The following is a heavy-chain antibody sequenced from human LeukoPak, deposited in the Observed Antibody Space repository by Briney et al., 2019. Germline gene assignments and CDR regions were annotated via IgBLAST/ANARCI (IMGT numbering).Heavy chain of an antibody. Sequence: SETLSLSCSVSGGSISSGSSYWGWIRQPPGKGLEWIGSIYYSGTTYYNPSLKSRVTISVDTSKNQFSLKVSSVTAADTAVYYCARLFTGIVVIPAAIHYDGMDVWGQGTTVTVSS. CDR2: IYYSGTT. CDR3: ARLFTGIVVIPAAIHYDGMDV. J-gene: IGHJ6*02. CDR1: GGSISSGSSY. D-gene: IGHD2-2*01. V-gene: IGHV4-39*01.